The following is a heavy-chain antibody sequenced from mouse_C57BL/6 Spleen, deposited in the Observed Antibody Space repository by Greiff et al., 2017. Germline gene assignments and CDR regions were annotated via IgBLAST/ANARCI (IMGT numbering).Heavy chain of an antibody. CDR2: IYPGSGST. D-gene: IGHD1-3*01. V-gene: IGHV1-55*01. J-gene: IGHJ2*01. CDR1: GYTFTSSW. Sequence: QVQLQQPGAELVKPGASVKMSCKASGYTFTSSWITWVKQRPGQGLEWIGEIYPGSGSTNYNEKFKSKATLTVDTASSTAYMQLSSLTSEDSAVYYCARSGMSKGDYWGQGTTLTVSS. CDR3: ARSGMSKGDY.